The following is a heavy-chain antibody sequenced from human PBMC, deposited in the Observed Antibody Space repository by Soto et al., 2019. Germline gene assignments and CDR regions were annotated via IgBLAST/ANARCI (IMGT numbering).Heavy chain of an antibody. CDR2: IDGSSDYT. CDR3: ARDLRFSSTNYFDF. D-gene: IGHD2-8*01. Sequence: GGSLRLSCTASGFLFTDYYMSWIRQPPGKGLEWLTYIDGSSDYTNSADSVKGRFTISRDNAKNSVFLQMNNLRADDTAVYYCARDLRFSSTNYFDFWGRGTLVTVSS. J-gene: IGHJ4*02. CDR1: GFLFTDYY. V-gene: IGHV3-11*06.